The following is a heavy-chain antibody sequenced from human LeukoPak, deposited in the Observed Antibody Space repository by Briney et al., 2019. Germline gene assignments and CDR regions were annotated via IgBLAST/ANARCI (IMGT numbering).Heavy chain of an antibody. CDR2: LIPMFRTP. D-gene: IGHD1-1*01. CDR3: ARDSTGTTWQLDY. V-gene: IGHV1-69*05. J-gene: IGHJ4*02. Sequence: SVQVSCKAAGGAFSSYAFSWVRQAPGQGLEWMGGLIPMFRTPNYAQKFLGRVTITTDESTSTAYMELTSLGADDTAVYYCARDSTGTTWQLDYWGQGTLVTVSS. CDR1: GGAFSSYA.